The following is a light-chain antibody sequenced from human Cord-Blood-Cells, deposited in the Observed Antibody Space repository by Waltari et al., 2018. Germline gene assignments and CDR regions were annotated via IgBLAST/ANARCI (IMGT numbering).Light chain of an antibody. CDR3: CSYAGSSTWV. CDR2: EVS. V-gene: IGLV2-23*02. J-gene: IGLJ3*02. Sequence: QSALTQPASVSGSPGQSLTISCTGTSSDVGSYKLVPWYQQHPGKAPKLMIYEVSKRPSGVSNRFSGSKSGNTASLTISGLQAEDEADYYCCSYAGSSTWVFGGGTKLTVL. CDR1: SSDVGSYKL.